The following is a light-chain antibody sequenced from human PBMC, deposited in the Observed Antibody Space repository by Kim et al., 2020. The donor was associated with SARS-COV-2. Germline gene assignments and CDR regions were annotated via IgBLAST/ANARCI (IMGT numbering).Light chain of an antibody. CDR1: QSVSSY. CDR3: QQRSNWPPFT. Sequence: EIVLTQSPATLSLSPGERATLSCRASQSVSSYLAWYQQKPGQAPRILIYDASNRATGISARFSGGGSGTDFTLTISSLEPEDFAVYYCQQRSNWPPFTFGGGTKVDIK. CDR2: DAS. J-gene: IGKJ4*01. V-gene: IGKV3-11*01.